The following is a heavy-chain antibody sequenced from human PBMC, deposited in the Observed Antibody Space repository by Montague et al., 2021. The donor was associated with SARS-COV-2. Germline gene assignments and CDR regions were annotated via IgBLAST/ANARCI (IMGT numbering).Heavy chain of an antibody. Sequence: PALVKPTQTLTLICSFSGFSLDTRGAAVAWIRQPPGKALEWVGSIYWNXGKHYNSSLKSRLSMSKDTSKNQVVLIMTDVDPADTATYFRAHREEDNNGYSWFDPWGQGTLVTVSS. CDR3: AHREEDNNGYSWFDP. CDR2: IYWNXGK. CDR1: GFSLDTRGAA. V-gene: IGHV2-5*01. D-gene: IGHD5-12*01. J-gene: IGHJ5*02.